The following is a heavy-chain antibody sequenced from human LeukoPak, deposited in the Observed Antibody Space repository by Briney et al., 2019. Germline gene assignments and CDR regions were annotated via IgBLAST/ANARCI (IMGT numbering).Heavy chain of an antibody. J-gene: IGHJ6*02. V-gene: IGHV3-23*01. CDR3: AKYNWNDGDYYGMDV. Sequence: GSLGLSCAASGFTFSSYAMSWVRQAPGKGLEWVSAISGSGGSTYYADSVKGRFTISRDNSKNTLYLQMNSLRAEDTAVYYCAKYNWNDGDYYGMDVWGQGTTVTVSS. CDR2: ISGSGGST. CDR1: GFTFSSYA. D-gene: IGHD1-20*01.